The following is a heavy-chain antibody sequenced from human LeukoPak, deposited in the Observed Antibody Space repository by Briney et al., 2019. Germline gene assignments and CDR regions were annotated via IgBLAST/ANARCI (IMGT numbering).Heavy chain of an antibody. CDR1: GGPISSSSYY. CDR2: IYYSGST. J-gene: IGHJ5*02. V-gene: IGHV4-39*01. Sequence: SETLSLTCTVSGGPISSSSYYWGWIRQPPGKGLEWIGSIYYSGSTYYNPSLKSRVTISVDTSKNQFSLKLSSVTAADAAVYYCATSNPYYDILTGYYPNWFDPWGQGTLVTVSS. CDR3: ATSNPYYDILTGYYPNWFDP. D-gene: IGHD3-9*01.